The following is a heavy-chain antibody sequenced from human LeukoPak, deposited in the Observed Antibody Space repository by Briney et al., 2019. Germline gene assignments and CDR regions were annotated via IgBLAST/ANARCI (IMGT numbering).Heavy chain of an antibody. CDR2: ISSSGSAI. CDR1: GFTFSSYA. D-gene: IGHD4-17*01. V-gene: IGHV3-48*03. J-gene: IGHJ3*02. CDR3: ARIGDYGDSDDAFDI. Sequence: GGSLRLSCAASGFTFSSYAMSWVRQAPGKGLEWVSYISSSGSAIYYADSVKGRFTVSRDNAKNSLYLQMNSLRAEDTAVYYCARIGDYGDSDDAFDIWGQGTMVTVSS.